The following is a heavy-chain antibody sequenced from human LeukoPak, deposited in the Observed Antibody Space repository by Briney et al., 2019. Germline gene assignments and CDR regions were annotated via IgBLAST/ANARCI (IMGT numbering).Heavy chain of an antibody. D-gene: IGHD3-10*01. V-gene: IGHV4-34*01. J-gene: IGHJ4*02. CDR2: INHSGST. CDR3: ARGWGSGSYSGIDY. CDR1: GGSFSGYY. Sequence: AETPSLTCAVYGGSFSGYYWSWIRQPPGKGPEWIGEINHSGSTNYNPSLKSRVTISVDTSKNQFSLKLSSVTAADTAVYYCARGWGSGSYSGIDYWGQGTLVTVSS.